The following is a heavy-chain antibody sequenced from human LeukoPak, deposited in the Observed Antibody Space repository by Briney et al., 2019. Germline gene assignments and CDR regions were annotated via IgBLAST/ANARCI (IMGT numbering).Heavy chain of an antibody. Sequence: SQTLSLTCTVSGGSISSGSYYWSWIRQPAGKELEWIGRIYTNGNTNYNPSLKSRVSISVDTSKNQFSLRLSSVTAADTAVYYAAGGAYCGGDCYSFDYWGQGTLVTVSS. D-gene: IGHD2-21*01. CDR1: GGSISSGSYY. CDR3: AGGAYCGGDCYSFDY. CDR2: IYTNGNT. V-gene: IGHV4-61*02. J-gene: IGHJ4*02.